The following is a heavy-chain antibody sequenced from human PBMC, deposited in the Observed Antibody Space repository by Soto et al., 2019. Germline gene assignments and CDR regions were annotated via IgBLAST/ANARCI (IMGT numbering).Heavy chain of an antibody. J-gene: IGHJ4*02. CDR2: IIPILGIA. V-gene: IGHV1-69*08. CDR1: GGTFSSCT. CDR3: AREVVAAAGISY. Sequence: QVQLVQSGAEVKKPGSSVKVSCKASGGTFSSCTISWVRQAPGQGLEWMGRIIPILGIANYAQKFQGRVTITADKSTSTAYMELSSLRSEDTAVYYCAREVVAAAGISYWGQGTLVTVSS. D-gene: IGHD6-13*01.